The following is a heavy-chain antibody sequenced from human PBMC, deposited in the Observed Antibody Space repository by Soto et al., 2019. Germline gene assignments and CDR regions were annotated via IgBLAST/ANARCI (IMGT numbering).Heavy chain of an antibody. CDR1: GFTFSSYE. V-gene: IGHV3-48*03. Sequence: GGSLRLSCAASGFTFSSYEMNWVRQAPGKGLEWVSYISSSGSTIYYADSVKGRFTISRDNAKNSLYLQMNSLRAEDTAVYYCARVEVFRCELQNYFDYWGQGTLVTVSS. CDR3: ARVEVFRCELQNYFDY. D-gene: IGHD1-26*01. CDR2: ISSSGSTI. J-gene: IGHJ4*02.